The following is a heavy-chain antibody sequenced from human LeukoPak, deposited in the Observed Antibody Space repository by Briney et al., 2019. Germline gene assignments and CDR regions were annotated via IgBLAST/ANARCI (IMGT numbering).Heavy chain of an antibody. D-gene: IGHD3-3*01. V-gene: IGHV3-30*04. Sequence: PGGSLRLSCAASGFSFNTFAMHWVRQAPDKGLEWVAVISDDGSKKYHADSVKGRFTISRDNAENTLYLQMKSLRDEDTAVYYCARLREIPVFGVVTKSTSYFDYWGQGTLVTVSS. CDR2: ISDDGSKK. CDR1: GFSFNTFA. CDR3: ARLREIPVFGVVTKSTSYFDY. J-gene: IGHJ4*02.